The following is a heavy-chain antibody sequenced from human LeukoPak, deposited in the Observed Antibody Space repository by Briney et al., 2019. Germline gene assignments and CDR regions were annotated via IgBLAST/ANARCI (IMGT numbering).Heavy chain of an antibody. CDR2: ISKDGTDK. D-gene: IGHD6-19*01. CDR3: VRDHLPSDYTSGWGPGAYGMDV. V-gene: IGHV3-30*04. J-gene: IGHJ6*02. Sequence: GRSLRLSCAASAFIFNNYAMHGARQAPGKALDCVEIISKDGTDKTYADSVKGRFIISREDSSHTLFLQMNSLRAEDTAVYYCVRDHLPSDYTSGWGPGAYGMDVWGQGTPVTVSS. CDR1: AFIFNNYA.